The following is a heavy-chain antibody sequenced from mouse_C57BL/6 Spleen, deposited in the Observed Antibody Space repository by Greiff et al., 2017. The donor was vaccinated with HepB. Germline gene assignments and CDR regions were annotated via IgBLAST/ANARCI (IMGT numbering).Heavy chain of an antibody. CDR1: GYTFTSYW. V-gene: IGHV1-7*01. Sequence: VHLVESGAELAKPGASVKLSCKASGYTFTSYWMHWVKQRPGQGLEWIGYINPSSGYTKYNQKFKDKATLTADKSSSTAYMQLSSLTYEDSAVYYCARHYGSSFYAMDYWGQGTSVTVSS. J-gene: IGHJ4*01. D-gene: IGHD1-1*01. CDR2: INPSSGYT. CDR3: ARHYGSSFYAMDY.